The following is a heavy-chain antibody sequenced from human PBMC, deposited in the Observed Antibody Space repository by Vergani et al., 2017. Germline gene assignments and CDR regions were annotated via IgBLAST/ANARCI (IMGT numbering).Heavy chain of an antibody. V-gene: IGHV3-30*02. CDR3: ATAGAAYCRGASCYDFFEY. Sequence: QVQLVESGGGVVQPGGSLRLSCAASGFTFTNYGMHWVRQAPGKGLEWVAFTLYDGIVAYYGDSVRGRFTISRDNSKNTLYLQMNRLRPEDTAVYYCATAGAAYCRGASCYDFFEYWGQGTLVTVAS. J-gene: IGHJ4*02. CDR1: GFTFTNYG. D-gene: IGHD2-15*01. CDR2: TLYDGIVA.